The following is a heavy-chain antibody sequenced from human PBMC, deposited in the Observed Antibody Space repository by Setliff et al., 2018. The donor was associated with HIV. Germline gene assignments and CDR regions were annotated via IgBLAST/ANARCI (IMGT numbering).Heavy chain of an antibody. CDR1: GVSVSSGGYY. CDR3: ARDSGWYFVDY. D-gene: IGHD6-19*01. Sequence: SETLSLTCTVSGVSVSSGGYYWSWIRQHPGKGLEWIGDVHHTGTTYLNPSLKSRITISVDTSKNQFSLKLGFVTAADTAVYHCARDSGWYFVDYWGQGTLVTVSS. J-gene: IGHJ4*02. CDR2: VHHTGTT. V-gene: IGHV4-31*03.